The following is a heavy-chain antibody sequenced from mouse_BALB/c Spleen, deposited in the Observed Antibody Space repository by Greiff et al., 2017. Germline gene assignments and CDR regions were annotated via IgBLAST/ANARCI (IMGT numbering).Heavy chain of an antibody. CDR1: GFTFTDYY. D-gene: IGHD1-1*01. V-gene: IGHV7-3*02. J-gene: IGHJ2*01. CDR2: IRNKANGYTT. Sequence: EVKLVESGGGLVQPGGSLRLSCATSGFTFTDYYMSWVRQPPGKALEWLGFIRNKANGYTTEYSASVKGRFTISRDNSQSILYLQMNTLRAEDSATYYCARDFTTVAYYFDYWGQGTTLTVSS. CDR3: ARDFTTVAYYFDY.